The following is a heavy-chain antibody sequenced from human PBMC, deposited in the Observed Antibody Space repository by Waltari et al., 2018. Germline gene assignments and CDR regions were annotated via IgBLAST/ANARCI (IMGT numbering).Heavy chain of an antibody. J-gene: IGHJ4*02. CDR2: IYSGGST. V-gene: IGHV3-23*03. D-gene: IGHD2-21*01. CDR3: ANSYCGGDCLGETEHFDY. Sequence: EVQLLESGGGLVQPGGSLRLSCAASGFTFSSYAMSWVRQAPGKGLEWVSVIYSGGSTYYADSVKGRFTISRDNSKNTLYLQMNSLRAEDTAVYYCANSYCGGDCLGETEHFDYWGQGTLVTVSS. CDR1: GFTFSSYA.